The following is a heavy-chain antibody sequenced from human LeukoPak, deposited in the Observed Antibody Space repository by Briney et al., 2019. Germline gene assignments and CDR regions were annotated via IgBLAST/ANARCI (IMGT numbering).Heavy chain of an antibody. D-gene: IGHD5-18*01. CDR2: TNWNGAST. J-gene: IGHJ4*02. CDR1: GFSFDDYG. V-gene: IGHV3-20*04. CDR3: ARSLYSYSPNPSLYYCDY. Sequence: PAGSLRLSCAASGFSFDDYGTSWVRQAPGKGLEWVSGTNWNGASTGYADSVKGRLSISRDNATNPRYLQVNSLRAEEPAMTYCARSLYSYSPNPSLYYCDYWGQRTLVTVSS.